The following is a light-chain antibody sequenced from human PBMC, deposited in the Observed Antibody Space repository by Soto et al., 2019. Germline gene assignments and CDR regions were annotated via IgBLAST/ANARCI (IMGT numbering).Light chain of an antibody. CDR3: QQYITYSRT. Sequence: DIPMTQSPSTLSASVGDRVTITCRASQSISTWLAWYQHKPGKAPKLLIYQASNLEGGVPSRFSGSGSGTEFPLTISSLQPDDFATYYCQQYITYSRTFGQGTKVETK. CDR1: QSISTW. V-gene: IGKV1-5*03. CDR2: QAS. J-gene: IGKJ2*02.